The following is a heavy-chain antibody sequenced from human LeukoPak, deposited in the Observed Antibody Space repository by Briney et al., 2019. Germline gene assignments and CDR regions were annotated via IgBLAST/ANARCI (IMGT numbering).Heavy chain of an antibody. CDR3: ARDLGGGGGNFDY. Sequence: SETLSLTCTVSDASIRNDYWSWIRQPPGKGLGWIGYIYYSGSTNYNPSLKSRVTISVDTSKNQFSLKLSSVTAADTAVYYCARDLGGGGGNFDYWGQGTLVTVSS. CDR1: DASIRNDY. D-gene: IGHD4-23*01. CDR2: IYYSGST. J-gene: IGHJ4*02. V-gene: IGHV4-59*01.